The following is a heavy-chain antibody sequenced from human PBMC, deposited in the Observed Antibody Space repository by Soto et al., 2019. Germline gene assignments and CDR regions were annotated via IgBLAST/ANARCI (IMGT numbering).Heavy chain of an antibody. CDR1: GYTFTSYG. Sequence: ASVKVSCKASGYTFTSYGISWVRQAPGQGXEWMGWISAYNGNTNYAQKLQGRVTMTTDTSTSTAYMELRSLRSDDTAVYNCARDLITMIVVVTQPILDYWGQGTLVTVSS. CDR3: ARDLITMIVVVTQPILDY. CDR2: ISAYNGNT. J-gene: IGHJ4*02. V-gene: IGHV1-18*04. D-gene: IGHD3-22*01.